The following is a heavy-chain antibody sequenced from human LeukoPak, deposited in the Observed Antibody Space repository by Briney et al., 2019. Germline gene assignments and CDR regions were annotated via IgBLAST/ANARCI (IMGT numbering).Heavy chain of an antibody. V-gene: IGHV1-69*05. CDR3: ASPDCCGGSCYTEPNFDY. CDR1: GGTFSSYA. Sequence: PAASVKVSCKASGGTFSSYAISWVRQAPGQGLEWMGRIIPIFGTANYAQKFQGRVTITTDESTSTAYMELSSLRSEDTAVYYCASPDCCGGSCYTEPNFDYWGQGTLVTVSS. D-gene: IGHD2-15*01. J-gene: IGHJ4*02. CDR2: IIPIFGTA.